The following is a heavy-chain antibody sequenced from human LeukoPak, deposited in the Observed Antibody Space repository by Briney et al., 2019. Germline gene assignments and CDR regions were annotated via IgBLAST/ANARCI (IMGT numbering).Heavy chain of an antibody. D-gene: IGHD2-2*03. J-gene: IGHJ4*02. CDR3: ARGELDDYGDY. Sequence: ASVKVSCKASGYTLTGYYMHWVRQAPGQGLEWMGWINPKSGGTNYTQKFQGRVTMTRDTSISTAYMELSRLRSDDTAVYYCARGELDDYGDYWGQGTLVTVSS. V-gene: IGHV1-2*02. CDR1: GYTLTGYY. CDR2: INPKSGGT.